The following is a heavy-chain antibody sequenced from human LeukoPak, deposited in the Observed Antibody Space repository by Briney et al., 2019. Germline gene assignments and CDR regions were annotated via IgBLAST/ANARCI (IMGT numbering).Heavy chain of an antibody. CDR3: ARGVVESSSWYFPHYYYYYMDV. D-gene: IGHD6-13*01. J-gene: IGHJ6*03. V-gene: IGHV3-7*04. CDR2: IKQDGSEK. Sequence: SGGSLRPSCAASGFTFSSYWMSWVRQAPGKGLEWVANIKQDGSEKYYVDSVKGRFTISRDNAKNSLYLQMNSLRAEDTAVYYCARGVVESSSWYFPHYYYYYMDVWGKGTTVTVSS. CDR1: GFTFSSYW.